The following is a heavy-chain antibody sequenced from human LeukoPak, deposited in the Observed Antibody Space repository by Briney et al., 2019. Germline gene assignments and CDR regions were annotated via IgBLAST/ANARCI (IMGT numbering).Heavy chain of an antibody. CDR3: AELGITMIGGV. CDR2: ISSSGRTI. D-gene: IGHD3-10*02. CDR1: GFTFSSYE. V-gene: IGHV3-48*03. Sequence: GGPLRLSCAVYGFTFSSYEMNWVRQPPGKGLEWVSYISSSGRTIHYADSVKGRFTNSRDNAKNSLYRQMNSLRAEDTAVYYCAELGITMIGGVWGKGATVTISS. J-gene: IGHJ6*04.